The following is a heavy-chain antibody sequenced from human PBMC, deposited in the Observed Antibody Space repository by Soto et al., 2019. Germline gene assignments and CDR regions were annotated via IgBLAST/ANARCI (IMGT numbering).Heavy chain of an antibody. CDR3: AKMDPTTPGYGDYFGAFDV. Sequence: GGSLRLSCAASGFTFSSYAMSWVRQAPGKGLEWVSAISGSGGSTYYADSGRGGFTISRDNSKNTRYLQMNSLTAEATAVYYCAKMDPTTPGYGDYFGAFDVWGQGTMVTVSS. CDR2: ISGSGGST. V-gene: IGHV3-23*01. CDR1: GFTFSSYA. J-gene: IGHJ3*01. D-gene: IGHD4-17*01.